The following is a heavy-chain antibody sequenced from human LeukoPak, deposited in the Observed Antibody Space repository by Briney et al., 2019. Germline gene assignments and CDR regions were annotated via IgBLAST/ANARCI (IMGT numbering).Heavy chain of an antibody. Sequence: GGSLRLSCAASGFTFSDYYMSWIRQAPGKGLEWVSYISSSGSTIYYADSMKGRFTISRDNAKNSLYLQMSSLRAEDTAVYYCARPIVGATRGFDYWGQGTLVTVSS. J-gene: IGHJ4*02. CDR1: GFTFSDYY. D-gene: IGHD1-26*01. V-gene: IGHV3-11*04. CDR3: ARPIVGATRGFDY. CDR2: ISSSGSTI.